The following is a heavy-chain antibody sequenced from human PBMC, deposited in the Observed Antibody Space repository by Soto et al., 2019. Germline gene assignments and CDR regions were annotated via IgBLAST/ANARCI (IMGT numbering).Heavy chain of an antibody. Sequence: ASVKGSCKASGYSITVYHIHWVRQTPGQGLEWLGRINPKSGGTSTAQKFQGWVTMTTDTSISTASMELTRLTSDDTAIYYCARGDSTDCSNGVCSFFYNHDMDVWGQGTTGTVSS. CDR2: INPKSGGT. CDR1: GYSITVYH. J-gene: IGHJ6*02. V-gene: IGHV1-2*04. CDR3: ARGDSTDCSNGVCSFFYNHDMDV. D-gene: IGHD2-8*01.